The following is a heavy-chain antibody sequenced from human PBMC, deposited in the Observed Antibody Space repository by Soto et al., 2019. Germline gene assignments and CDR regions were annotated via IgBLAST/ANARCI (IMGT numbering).Heavy chain of an antibody. J-gene: IGHJ2*01. D-gene: IGHD5-18*01. CDR3: AKDPSSYGLQDWYFDL. CDR2: ISYDGSNK. CDR1: GFTFSSYG. V-gene: IGHV3-30*18. Sequence: QVQLVESGGGVVQPGRSLRLSCAASGFTFSSYGMHWVRQAPGKGLEWVAVISYDGSNKYYADSVKGRFTISRDNSKNTLSLQMNSLRAEDTAVYYCAKDPSSYGLQDWYFDLWGRGTLVTVSS.